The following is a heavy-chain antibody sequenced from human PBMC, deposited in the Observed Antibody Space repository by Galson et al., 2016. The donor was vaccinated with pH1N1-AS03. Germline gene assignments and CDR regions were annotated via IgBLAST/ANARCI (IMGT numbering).Heavy chain of an antibody. Sequence: SETLSLTCSVSGGSIRSTNYYWSWIRQPPGKGLEWIGYIYYSGSTNYNPSLKSHLTISVDTSKNQVSLKLNFVTAADTAVYFCARSTSGELGDPRTIDYWGQGILVTVSS. D-gene: IGHD1-7*01. V-gene: IGHV4-61*01. CDR3: ARSTSGELGDPRTIDY. CDR1: GGSIRSTNYY. J-gene: IGHJ4*02. CDR2: IYYSGST.